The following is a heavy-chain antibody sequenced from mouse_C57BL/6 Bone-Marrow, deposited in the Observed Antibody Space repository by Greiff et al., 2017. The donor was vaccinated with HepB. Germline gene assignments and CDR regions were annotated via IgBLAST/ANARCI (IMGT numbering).Heavy chain of an antibody. CDR1: GYSITSGYY. D-gene: IGHD2-4*01. CDR3: ARANYDGGFAY. Sequence: EVKLMESGPGLVKPSQSLSLTCSVTGYSITSGYYWNWIRQFPGNKLEWMGYISYDGSNNYNPSLKNRISITRDTSKNQFFLKLNSVTTEDTATYYCARANYDGGFAYWGQGTLVTVSA. J-gene: IGHJ3*01. CDR2: ISYDGSN. V-gene: IGHV3-6*01.